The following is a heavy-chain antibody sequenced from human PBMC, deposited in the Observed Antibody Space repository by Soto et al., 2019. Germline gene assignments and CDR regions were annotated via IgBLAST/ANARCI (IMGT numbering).Heavy chain of an antibody. D-gene: IGHD3-10*01. CDR2: IYYSGST. CDR3: ARATARTLWFGELLSTRNWFDP. V-gene: IGHV4-39*01. CDR1: GGSISSSSYY. J-gene: IGHJ5*02. Sequence: SETLSLTCTVSGGSISSSSYYWGWIRQPPGKGLEWIGSIYYSGSTYYNPSLKSRVTISVDTSKNQFSLKLSSVTAADTAVYYCARATARTLWFGELLSTRNWFDPWGQGTLVTVSS.